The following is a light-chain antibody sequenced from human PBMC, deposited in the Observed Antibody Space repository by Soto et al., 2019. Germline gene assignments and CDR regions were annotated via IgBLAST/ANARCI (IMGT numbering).Light chain of an antibody. V-gene: IGLV2-14*01. CDR1: SSDVGGYNY. CDR2: DVS. Sequence: QSALTQPASVSGSPGQSITISCTGTSSDVGGYNYVSWYQQHPGKAPKLMIYDVSNRPSGVSNRFSGSKSGNTASLTISGLQDEDEADYYCSSYTSSSNLYVFGTGTKVTVL. J-gene: IGLJ1*01. CDR3: SSYTSSSNLYV.